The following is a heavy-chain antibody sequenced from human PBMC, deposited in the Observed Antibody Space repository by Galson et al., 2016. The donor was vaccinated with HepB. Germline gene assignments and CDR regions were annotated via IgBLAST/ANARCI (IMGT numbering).Heavy chain of an antibody. CDR3: ARPLLPESRVAAFKLRRRSHFSGMDV. Sequence: SLRLSCAASGFIFNNFAMTWVRQVPGKGLEWVSSLGGRRGTTYYEDSVKVRFVISRDNSRSLMYLEMTGLRADDAAVYYCARPLLPESRVAAFKLRRRSHFSGMDVWGRGTTVTVSS. J-gene: IGHJ6*02. V-gene: IGHV3-23*01. D-gene: IGHD3-3*01. CDR1: GFIFNNFA. CDR2: LGGRRGTT.